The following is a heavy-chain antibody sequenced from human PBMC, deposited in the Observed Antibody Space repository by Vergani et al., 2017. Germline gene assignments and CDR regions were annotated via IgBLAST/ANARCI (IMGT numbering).Heavy chain of an antibody. V-gene: IGHV4-59*01. CDR3: ARSYYDILTGYYSGNYGMDV. D-gene: IGHD3-9*01. J-gene: IGHJ6*02. Sequence: QVQLQESGPGLVKPSETLSLTCTVSGGSISSYYWSWIRQPPGKGLEWIGYIDYSGSTNYNPSRKSRVTISVDTSKNQFSLKLSSVTAADTAVYYCARSYYDILTGYYSGNYGMDVWGQGTTVTVSS. CDR1: GGSISSYY. CDR2: IDYSGST.